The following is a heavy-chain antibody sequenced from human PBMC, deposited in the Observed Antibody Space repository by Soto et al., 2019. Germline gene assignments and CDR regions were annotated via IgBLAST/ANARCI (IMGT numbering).Heavy chain of an antibody. CDR2: VYWDDEK. CDR3: AHRGYSFWTHRGGWFDP. D-gene: IGHD3-3*01. Sequence: QITLKESGPTLVKPTQTLTLTCTVSGVSLRTGGVGVGWIRQPPGKALEWLALVYWDDEKRYSPSLKNRLRITKDTSKNQVVLTMPNTAPEDTATYFCAHRGYSFWTHRGGWFDPWGQGTLVTVSS. J-gene: IGHJ5*02. CDR1: GVSLRTGGVG. V-gene: IGHV2-5*02.